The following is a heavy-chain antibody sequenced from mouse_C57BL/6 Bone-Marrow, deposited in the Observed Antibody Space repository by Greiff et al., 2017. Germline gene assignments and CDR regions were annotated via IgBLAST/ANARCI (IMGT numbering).Heavy chain of an antibody. CDR2: IYPRSGNT. Sequence: QVTLKVSGAELARPGASVKLSCKASGYTFTSYGISWVKQRTGQGLEWIGEIYPRSGNTYYNEKFKGKATLTADKSSSTAYMELRSLTSEDSAVYFCARGGLYGSSDWYFDVWGTGTTVTVSS. J-gene: IGHJ1*03. CDR3: ARGGLYGSSDWYFDV. V-gene: IGHV1-81*01. CDR1: GYTFTSYG. D-gene: IGHD1-1*01.